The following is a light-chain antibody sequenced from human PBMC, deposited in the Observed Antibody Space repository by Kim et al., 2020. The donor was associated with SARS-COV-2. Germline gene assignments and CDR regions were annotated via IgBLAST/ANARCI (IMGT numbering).Light chain of an antibody. V-gene: IGKV1-6*01. CDR1: QDIRAS. Sequence: SASVGDRVTIICRESQDIRASLGWYQQKPGKAPKLLIYAASSLQTGVTSRFSGSGSGTDFTLTISSLQPEDFATYFCLQDHDNPRTFGQGTKLEIK. J-gene: IGKJ2*02. CDR3: LQDHDNPRT. CDR2: AAS.